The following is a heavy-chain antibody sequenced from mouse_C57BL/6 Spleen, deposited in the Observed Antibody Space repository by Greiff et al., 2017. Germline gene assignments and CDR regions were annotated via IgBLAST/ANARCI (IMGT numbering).Heavy chain of an antibody. D-gene: IGHD1-1*01. Sequence: VQLQQSVAELVRPGASVKLSCTASGFNIKNTYMHWVKQRPEQGLEWIGRIDPANGNTKYAPKFQGKATLTADTSSNTAYLQLSSLTAEDTAIYYCARSAGGSSYDGYAMDYWGQGTSVTVSS. CDR2: IDPANGNT. J-gene: IGHJ4*01. V-gene: IGHV14-3*01. CDR3: ARSAGGSSYDGYAMDY. CDR1: GFNIKNTY.